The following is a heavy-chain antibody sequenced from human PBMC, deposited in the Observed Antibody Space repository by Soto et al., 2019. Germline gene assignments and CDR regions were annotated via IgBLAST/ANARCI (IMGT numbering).Heavy chain of an antibody. D-gene: IGHD6-13*01. Sequence: PAETLSLTCAVSGGSISSSNWWSWVRQPPGKGLEWIGYIYYSGSTNYNPSLKSRVTISVDTSKNQFSLKLSSVTAADTAVYYCARGEGIAAAGILDYWGQGTLVTVSS. V-gene: IGHV4-4*02. CDR1: GGSISSSNW. CDR2: IYYSGST. J-gene: IGHJ4*02. CDR3: ARGEGIAAAGILDY.